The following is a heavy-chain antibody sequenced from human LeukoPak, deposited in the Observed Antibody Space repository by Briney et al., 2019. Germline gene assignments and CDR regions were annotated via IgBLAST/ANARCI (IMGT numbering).Heavy chain of an antibody. V-gene: IGHV3-7*01. CDR1: GFTVSGSW. Sequence: PGVSLRLSCAASGFTVSGSWMSWIRQAPGKGLEWVAHINQAGSDKYYVDSVEGRFTISRDNAENSLFLQMNSLRAEDTAVYYCVSWSGYGAYWGQGTLVTVSS. D-gene: IGHD2-15*01. J-gene: IGHJ4*02. CDR2: INQAGSDK. CDR3: VSWSGYGAY.